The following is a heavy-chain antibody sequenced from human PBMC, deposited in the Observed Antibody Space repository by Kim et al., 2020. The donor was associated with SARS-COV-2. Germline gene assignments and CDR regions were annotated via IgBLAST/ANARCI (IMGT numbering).Heavy chain of an antibody. CDR1: GFTFSSYG. CDR2: IWNDGSNR. Sequence: GGSLRLSCAASGFTFSSYGMNWVRQAPGKGLEWVAVIWNDGSNRDYADSVKGRFTIPRDNSKNTLYLQMNSLRAEDTAVYYCAREGGGISAAPYYGGQGT. D-gene: IGHD6-13*01. V-gene: IGHV3-33*01. CDR3: AREGGGISAAPYY. J-gene: IGHJ1*01.